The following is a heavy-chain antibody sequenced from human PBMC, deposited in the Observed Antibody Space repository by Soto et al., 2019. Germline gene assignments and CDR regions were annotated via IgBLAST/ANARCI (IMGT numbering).Heavy chain of an antibody. J-gene: IGHJ5*02. CDR2: INHSGIT. V-gene: IGHV4-34*01. D-gene: IGHD6-19*01. CDR3: ARGRDSSGWHIRRDWFDP. Sequence: SETLSLTCTVSGGSFSGYFWTWIRQPPGKGLEWLAEINHSGITNYNPSVESRVSMSVDTSKNQFSLKLSSVTAADTAVYYCARGRDSSGWHIRRDWFDPWGQGTLVTVSS. CDR1: GGSFSGYF.